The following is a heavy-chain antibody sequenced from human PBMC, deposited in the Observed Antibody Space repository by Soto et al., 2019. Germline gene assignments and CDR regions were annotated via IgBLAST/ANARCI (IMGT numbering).Heavy chain of an antibody. CDR1: GFTFSSYS. J-gene: IGHJ6*02. CDR2: ISSSSSYI. CDR3: ARDLMYYYDSSGYYPPYGMDV. Sequence: GGSLRLSCAASGFTFSSYSMNWVRQAPGKGLEWVSSISSSSSYIYYADSGKGRFTISRDNAKNSLYLQMNSLRAEDTAVYYCARDLMYYYDSSGYYPPYGMDVWGQGTTVTVSS. D-gene: IGHD3-22*01. V-gene: IGHV3-21*01.